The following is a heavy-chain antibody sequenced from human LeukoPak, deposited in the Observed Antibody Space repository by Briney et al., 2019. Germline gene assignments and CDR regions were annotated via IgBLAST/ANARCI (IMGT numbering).Heavy chain of an antibody. V-gene: IGHV3-30*02. J-gene: IGHJ4*02. CDR2: TRYDGSNK. D-gene: IGHD3-22*01. CDR3: AKPPLDDTFAFDY. CDR1: GLTFSSYG. Sequence: PGVSLRLSCAASGLTFSSYGMHWVRQAPGKGLEWVSFTRYDGSNKYYADSVKGRFTISRDNSENTLYLQMNSLRTEDTAVYYCAKPPLDDTFAFDYWGQGTLVTVSS.